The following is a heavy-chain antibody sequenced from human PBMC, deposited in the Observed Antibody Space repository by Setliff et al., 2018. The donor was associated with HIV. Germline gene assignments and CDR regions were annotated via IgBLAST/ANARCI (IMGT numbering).Heavy chain of an antibody. CDR1: GFTFSSYE. D-gene: IGHD6-13*01. J-gene: IGHJ4*02. CDR3: ARSRAAGFDY. Sequence: GGSLRLSCAASGFTFSSYEVSWVRQAPGKGLEWVSAISGSGGSTYYADSVKGRFTISRDNSKNTLYLQMNSLRAEDTAVYYCARSRAAGFDYWGQGTLVTVSS. V-gene: IGHV3-23*01. CDR2: ISGSGGST.